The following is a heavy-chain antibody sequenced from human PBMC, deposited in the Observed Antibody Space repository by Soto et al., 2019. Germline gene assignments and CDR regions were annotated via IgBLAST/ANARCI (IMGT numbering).Heavy chain of an antibody. Sequence: ASVKVSCKASGYTFTSYDINWVRQATGQGLEWMGRMNPNSGNTGYAQKFQGRVTMTRNTSISTAYMELSSLRSEDTAVYYCARVTYYDFWSGYYYYYYYYMDVWGKGTTVTVSS. CDR1: GYTFTSYD. CDR3: ARVTYYDFWSGYYYYYYYYMDV. D-gene: IGHD3-3*01. J-gene: IGHJ6*03. V-gene: IGHV1-8*01. CDR2: MNPNSGNT.